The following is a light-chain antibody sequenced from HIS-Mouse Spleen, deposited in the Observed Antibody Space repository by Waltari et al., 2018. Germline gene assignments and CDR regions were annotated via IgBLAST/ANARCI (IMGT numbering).Light chain of an antibody. CDR3: QVWDSSSDHYV. CDR1: HIGSKR. Sequence: SYVLTPPPSVSVAPGQTARITCGGNHIGSKRVHWYQQKPGQAPVLVVYDDSDRPSGIPERFSGSNSGNTATLTISRVEAGDEADYYCQVWDSSSDHYVFGTGTKVTVL. CDR2: DDS. J-gene: IGLJ1*01. V-gene: IGLV3-21*02.